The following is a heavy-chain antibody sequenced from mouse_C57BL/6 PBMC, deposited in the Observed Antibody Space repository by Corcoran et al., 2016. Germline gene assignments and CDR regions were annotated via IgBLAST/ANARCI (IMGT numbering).Heavy chain of an antibody. J-gene: IGHJ4*01. CDR2: ISYDGSN. Sequence: DVQLQESGPGLVKRSQSLSLTCPVTGYSITSGYYWNWIRQFPGNKLEWMGYISYDGSNNYNPSLKNRISITRDTSKNQFFLKLNSVTTEDTATYYCARGSPLDYWGQGTSVTVSS. CDR3: ARGSPLDY. V-gene: IGHV3-6*01. CDR1: GYSITSGYY.